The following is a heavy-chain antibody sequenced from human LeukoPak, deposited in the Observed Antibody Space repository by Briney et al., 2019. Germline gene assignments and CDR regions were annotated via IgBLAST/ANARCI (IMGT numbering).Heavy chain of an antibody. J-gene: IGHJ4*02. CDR2: ISAYNGNT. CDR1: GYTFTSYG. Sequence: ASVKVSCKASGYTFTSYGISWVRQAPGQGLEWMGWISAYNGNTNYAQKLQGRVTMTTDTSTSTAYMELRSLRSDDTAVYYCASNRRITMVRGVIPLEYWGQGTLVTVSS. CDR3: ASNRRITMVRGVIPLEY. V-gene: IGHV1-18*01. D-gene: IGHD3-10*01.